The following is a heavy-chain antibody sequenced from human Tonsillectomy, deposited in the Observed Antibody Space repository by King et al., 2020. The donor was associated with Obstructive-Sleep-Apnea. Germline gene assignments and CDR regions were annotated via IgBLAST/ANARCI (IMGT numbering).Heavy chain of an antibody. CDR3: AKDVYSSGWSCYFDY. Sequence: VQLVESGGGLVQPGRSLRLSCAASGFTFDDYAMHWVRQAPGKGLEWVSGISLNRGSIGYADSGKGRFTISRDNAKNSLYLQMNSLRAEDTALYYCAKDVYSSGWSCYFDYWGQGTLVTVSS. D-gene: IGHD6-19*01. J-gene: IGHJ4*02. CDR1: GFTFDDYA. V-gene: IGHV3-9*01. CDR2: ISLNRGSI.